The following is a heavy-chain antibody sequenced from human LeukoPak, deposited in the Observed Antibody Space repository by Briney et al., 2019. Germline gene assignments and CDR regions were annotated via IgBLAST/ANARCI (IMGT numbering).Heavy chain of an antibody. D-gene: IGHD3-22*01. V-gene: IGHV3-7*01. J-gene: IGHJ4*02. CDR3: ARDQDYYDSSGYYLIFDY. CDR1: GFTFSRSW. CDR2: IKQDGSEK. Sequence: GGTLRLSCAASGFTFSRSWMSWVRQAPGKGLEWVANIKQDGSEKYYVDSVKGRFTISRDNAKNSLYLQMNSLRAEDTAVYYCARDQDYYDSSGYYLIFDYWGQGTLVTVSS.